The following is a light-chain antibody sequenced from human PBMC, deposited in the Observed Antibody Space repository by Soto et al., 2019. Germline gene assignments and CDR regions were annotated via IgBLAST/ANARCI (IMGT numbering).Light chain of an antibody. CDR1: QSVFSY. Sequence: EIVLTQSPATLSLSPGERATLSCRASQSVFSYLAWYQQRPGQAPRLLIYDASNRATGIPARFSGSGSGTDFTLTITSLEPEDFAVYYCQQRSTWPPRTFGQGTKVELK. V-gene: IGKV3-11*01. CDR2: DAS. CDR3: QQRSTWPPRT. J-gene: IGKJ1*01.